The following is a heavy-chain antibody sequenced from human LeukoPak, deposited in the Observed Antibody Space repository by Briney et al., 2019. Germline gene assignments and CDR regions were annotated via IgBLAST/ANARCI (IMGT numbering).Heavy chain of an antibody. D-gene: IGHD2-2*01. V-gene: IGHV3-23*01. CDR2: VSGSGAGT. CDR1: GFTFSSFA. Sequence: GGSLRLSCAASGFTFSSFAMSWVRQAPGKGLEWVSSVSGSGAGTYYADSVKGRFTISRDNSKNTMYVQMNSLRAEDMAVYYCAKTRVCSTTSCPGYYGMDVWGQGTTVIVSS. J-gene: IGHJ6*02. CDR3: AKTRVCSTTSCPGYYGMDV.